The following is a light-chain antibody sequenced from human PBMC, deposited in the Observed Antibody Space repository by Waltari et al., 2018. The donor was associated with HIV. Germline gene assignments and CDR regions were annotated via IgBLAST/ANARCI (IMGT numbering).Light chain of an antibody. J-gene: IGLJ3*02. CDR1: NSHIGNNY. V-gene: IGLV1-47*01. Sequence: QSVLTQPPSASAPPGQRVTISCSGTNSHIGNNYVDWYQQLPGTAPKVLIYRNNYRPSGVPDRFSGSKSGTSASLAISGLRSEDEADYYCATWDDNLSGWVFGGGTKLTVL. CDR3: ATWDDNLSGWV. CDR2: RNN.